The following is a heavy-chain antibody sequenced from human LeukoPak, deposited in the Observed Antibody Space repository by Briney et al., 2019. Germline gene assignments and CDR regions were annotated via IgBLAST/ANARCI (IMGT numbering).Heavy chain of an antibody. CDR3: ARHEKSSGWYYDY. CDR1: GGSISNYY. D-gene: IGHD6-19*01. J-gene: IGHJ4*02. V-gene: IGHV4-59*08. Sequence: PSETLSLTCTASGGSISNYYWSWIRQPPGKGLDWIGYIYYSGSTNYNPSLKSRVTISVDTSRNQFSLKLSSVTAADPAVYYCARHEKSSGWYYDYWGQGTLVAVSS. CDR2: IYYSGST.